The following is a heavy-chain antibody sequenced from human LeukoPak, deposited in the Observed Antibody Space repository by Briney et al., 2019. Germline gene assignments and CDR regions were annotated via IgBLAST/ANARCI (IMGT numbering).Heavy chain of an antibody. Sequence: GGSMRLSCAASGFSFSSNGMTWVRQAPGKGLEWVSTISGRGDDTYYADSVKGRFTISRDNSKNTLYLQMNSLRAEDTAVYYCAKPDDIIAAAPRHFQHWGQGTLVTVSS. D-gene: IGHD6-13*01. CDR3: AKPDDIIAAAPRHFQH. CDR1: GFSFSSNG. J-gene: IGHJ1*01. V-gene: IGHV3-23*01. CDR2: ISGRGDDT.